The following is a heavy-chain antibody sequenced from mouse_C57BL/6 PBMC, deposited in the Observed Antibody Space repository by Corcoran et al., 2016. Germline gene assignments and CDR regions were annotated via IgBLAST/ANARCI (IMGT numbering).Heavy chain of an antibody. Sequence: QVTLKESGPGILQSSQTLSLTCSFSGFSLSTSGMGVSWIRQPSGKGLEWLAHIYWDDDKRYNPSLTSRLTISKDTSRNQVFLKITSVDTADTATYYCARSDYYGSNYAMDYWGQGTSVTVSS. J-gene: IGHJ4*01. CDR1: GFSLSTSGMG. D-gene: IGHD1-1*01. V-gene: IGHV8-12*01. CDR2: IYWDDDK. CDR3: ARSDYYGSNYAMDY.